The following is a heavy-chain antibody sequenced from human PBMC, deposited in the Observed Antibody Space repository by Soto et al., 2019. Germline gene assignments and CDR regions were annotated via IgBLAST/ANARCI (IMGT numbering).Heavy chain of an antibody. J-gene: IGHJ4*02. D-gene: IGHD1-26*01. V-gene: IGHV3-23*01. CDR1: GFTFSSYA. CDR3: ARRGSGSYYDY. Sequence: EVQLLESGGGLVQPGGSLRLSCAASGFTFSSYAMRWVRQAPVKGLEWVSAISGSGDSTYYADSVKGRFTISRDNSKTTLYLQMNSLRADDTAVYYCARRGSGSYYDYWGQGTLVTVSS. CDR2: ISGSGDST.